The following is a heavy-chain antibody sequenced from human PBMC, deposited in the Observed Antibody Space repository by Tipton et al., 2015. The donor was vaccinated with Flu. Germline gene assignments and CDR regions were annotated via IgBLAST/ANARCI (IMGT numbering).Heavy chain of an antibody. Sequence: LRLSCSVSGDSMTSSRYYWGWIRQPPGKGLEWIGSIFHSGSTYYNPSLKSRVTISVDTSKNQFSLKLISVTAADTAVYYCARVGAVTMVRGLAFDAFDIWGLGTMVAVSS. D-gene: IGHD3-10*01. CDR2: IFHSGST. CDR1: GDSMTSSRYY. CDR3: ARVGAVTMVRGLAFDAFDI. J-gene: IGHJ3*02. V-gene: IGHV4-39*07.